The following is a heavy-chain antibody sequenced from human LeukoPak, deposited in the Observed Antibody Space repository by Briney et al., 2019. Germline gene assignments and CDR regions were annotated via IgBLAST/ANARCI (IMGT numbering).Heavy chain of an antibody. Sequence: GGSLRLSCAASGFTFSSYGMHWVRQAPGKGLEWVAVIWYDGSNKCYADSVKGRFTISRDNSKNTLYLQMNSLRAEDTAVYYCARGRGPSSWYHGDYYYGMDVWGQGTTVTVSS. CDR2: IWYDGSNK. J-gene: IGHJ6*02. CDR1: GFTFSSYG. CDR3: ARGRGPSSWYHGDYYYGMDV. D-gene: IGHD6-13*01. V-gene: IGHV3-33*01.